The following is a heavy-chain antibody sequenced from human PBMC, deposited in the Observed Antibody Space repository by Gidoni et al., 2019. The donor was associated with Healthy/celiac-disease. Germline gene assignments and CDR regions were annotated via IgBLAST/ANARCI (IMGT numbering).Heavy chain of an antibody. V-gene: IGHV3-66*01. CDR3: ARDEGTSGGGDY. D-gene: IGHD3-16*01. CDR1: GFTVSSNY. CDR2: IYSGGST. J-gene: IGHJ4*02. Sequence: VQLGVSGGGLDRRRGSLRPSCAAAGFTVSSNYMSWVRQAPGKGLEWVSVIYSGGSTYYADSVKGRFTISRDNSKNTLYLQMNSLRAEDTAVYYCARDEGTSGGGDYWGQGTLVTVSS.